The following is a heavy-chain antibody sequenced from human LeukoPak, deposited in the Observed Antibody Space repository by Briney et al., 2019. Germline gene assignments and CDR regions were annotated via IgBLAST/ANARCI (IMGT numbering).Heavy chain of an antibody. J-gene: IGHJ4*02. Sequence: GGSLTPSCPVSGITLSNYGMSWVRQAPGKGLEWVAGISDSGGKTNYADSVKGRFTISRDNPKNTLYLQMNSLRAEDTAVYFCAKRGVVIRVILVGFHKEAYYFDSWGQAAQVAVSP. CDR1: GITLSNYG. CDR3: AKRGVVIRVILVGFHKEAYYFDS. D-gene: IGHD3-22*01. V-gene: IGHV3-23*01. CDR2: ISDSGGKT.